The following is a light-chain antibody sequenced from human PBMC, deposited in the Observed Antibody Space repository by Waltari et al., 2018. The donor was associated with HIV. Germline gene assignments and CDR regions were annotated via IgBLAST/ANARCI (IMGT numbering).Light chain of an antibody. V-gene: IGLV1-47*01. J-gene: IGLJ2*01. CDR1: SSNIGSKY. CDR3: AAWDDSLL. Sequence: QSVLTQPPSASGNPGQRVTISCSGSSSNIGSKYVYWYQQLPGTDPKLLIYRNNQRPSGVPDRFSGSKSGTSAPLAISGVRSEDEADYYCAAWDDSLLFGGGTKLTVL. CDR2: RNN.